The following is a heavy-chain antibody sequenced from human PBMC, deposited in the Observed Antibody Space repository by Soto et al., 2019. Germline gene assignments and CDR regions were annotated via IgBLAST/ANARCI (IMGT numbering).Heavy chain of an antibody. D-gene: IGHD5-18*01. CDR3: AKRGMATAKDFDY. J-gene: IGHJ4*02. CDR1: GFTFCSYA. V-gene: IGHV3-23*01. CDR2: ITSSGVST. Sequence: GGSLGLSCAASGFTFCSYAMSWVRQAPGKGLEWVSSITSSGVSTYYADSVKGRFTISRDNSKNTLYVQMNSLRVEDTAVYYCAKRGMATAKDFDYWGQGTLVTVSS.